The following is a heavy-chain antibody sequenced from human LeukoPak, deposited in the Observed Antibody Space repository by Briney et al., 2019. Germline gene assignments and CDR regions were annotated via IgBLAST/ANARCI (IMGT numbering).Heavy chain of an antibody. CDR1: GFTFGDYG. CDR3: ARVARCTSCFDVDY. CDR2: INHSGST. J-gene: IGHJ4*02. Sequence: GSLRLSCTASGFTFGDYGLSWVRQAPGKGLEWIGEINHSGSTNYNPSLKSRVTISVDTSKNQFSLTLSSVTAADTAVYYCARVARCTSCFDVDYWGQGTLVTVSS. V-gene: IGHV4-34*01. D-gene: IGHD2-2*01.